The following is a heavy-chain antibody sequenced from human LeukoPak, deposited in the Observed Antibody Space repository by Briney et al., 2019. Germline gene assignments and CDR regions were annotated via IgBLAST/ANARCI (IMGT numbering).Heavy chain of an antibody. D-gene: IGHD4-23*01. CDR3: ARMGAYGGKSLYYYYYMDV. J-gene: IGHJ6*03. CDR2: INPSGGST. V-gene: IGHV1-46*01. CDR1: GGTFSIYA. Sequence: ASVKVSCKASGGTFSIYAISWVRQAPGQGREWVGIINPSGGSTSYAQKFQGRLTMTREISTNPVFIELSSLRSEDTAVYYCARMGAYGGKSLYYYYYMDVWGKATTVTAPS.